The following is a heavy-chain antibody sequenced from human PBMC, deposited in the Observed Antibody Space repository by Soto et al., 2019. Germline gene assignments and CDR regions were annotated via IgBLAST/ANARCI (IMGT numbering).Heavy chain of an antibody. J-gene: IGHJ5*02. CDR2: INHSGST. Sequence: PSETLSLTCAVYGGSFSGYYWSWIRQPPGKGLEWIGEINHSGSTNYNPSLKSRVTISVDTSKNQFSLKLSSVTAADTAVYYCARGLNTAMVKILFDPWGQGTLVTVSS. D-gene: IGHD5-18*01. V-gene: IGHV4-34*01. CDR1: GGSFSGYY. CDR3: ARGLNTAMVKILFDP.